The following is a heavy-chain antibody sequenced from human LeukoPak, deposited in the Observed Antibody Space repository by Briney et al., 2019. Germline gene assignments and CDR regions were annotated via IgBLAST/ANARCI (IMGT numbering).Heavy chain of an antibody. Sequence: EPSETLSLTCTVSGGSISTYYWSWSRQPPGKGLEWIGYIYYSGSTNYNPSLKSRVTISIDTSKNQFSLKLSSVTAADTAVYYCARGNWEVITPDYWGQGTLVTVSS. CDR1: GGSISTYY. D-gene: IGHD3-22*01. CDR2: IYYSGST. V-gene: IGHV4-59*01. CDR3: ARGNWEVITPDY. J-gene: IGHJ4*02.